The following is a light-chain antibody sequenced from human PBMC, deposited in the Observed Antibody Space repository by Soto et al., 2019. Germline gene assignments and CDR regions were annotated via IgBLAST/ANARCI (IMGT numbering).Light chain of an antibody. V-gene: IGKV2-28*01. CDR3: MQALQTPIT. Sequence: IALTQSPLSLPVTPGEPSSISCRSSQSFLHSNGNKYVDWYLQKPGQSPQLLISLGSNRASGVPDRFSGSGSGSDFTLKISRVEAEDLGVYYCMQALQTPITFGQGTRLE. CDR2: LGS. J-gene: IGKJ5*01. CDR1: QSFLHSNGNKY.